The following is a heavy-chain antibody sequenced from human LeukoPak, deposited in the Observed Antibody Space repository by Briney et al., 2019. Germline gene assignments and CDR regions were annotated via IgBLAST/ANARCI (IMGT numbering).Heavy chain of an antibody. V-gene: IGHV1-2*06. CDR3: ARVGGGWQGSSFDY. D-gene: IGHD6-19*01. CDR2: INPNSGGT. CDR1: GYTFTGYY. J-gene: IGHJ4*02. Sequence: SVKVSCQASGYTFTGYYMHWVRQAPGQGLEWMRRINPNSGGTNYAQKFQGRVTMTRDTSISTAYMELSRLRSDDTAVYYCARVGGGWQGSSFDYWGQGTLVTVSS.